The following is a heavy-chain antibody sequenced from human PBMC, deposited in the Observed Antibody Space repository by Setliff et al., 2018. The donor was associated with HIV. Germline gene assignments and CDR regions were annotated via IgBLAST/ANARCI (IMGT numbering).Heavy chain of an antibody. D-gene: IGHD3-10*01. J-gene: IGHJ6*02. Sequence: PSETLSLTCTVSGGSISSGGYYWSWIRQPAGKGLEWIGRIYTSGSTNYNPSLKSRVTISVDTSKNQFSLKLSSVTAADTAVYYCARGLHLRITMVRGEYYGMDVWGQGTTVTVSS. CDR2: IYTSGST. V-gene: IGHV4-61*02. CDR1: GGSISSGGYY. CDR3: ARGLHLRITMVRGEYYGMDV.